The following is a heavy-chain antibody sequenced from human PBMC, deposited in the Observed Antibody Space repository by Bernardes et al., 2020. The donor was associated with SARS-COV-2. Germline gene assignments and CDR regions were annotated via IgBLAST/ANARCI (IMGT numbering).Heavy chain of an antibody. D-gene: IGHD6-13*01. Sequence: ASVKVSCKASGYTFTGYYMHWVRQAPGQGLEWMGWINPNSGGTNYAQKFQGRVTMTRDTSISTAYMELGRLRSDDTAVYYCARDGEEYSSSWYGVYWGQGTLVTGSS. CDR2: INPNSGGT. CDR1: GYTFTGYY. CDR3: ARDGEEYSSSWYGVY. J-gene: IGHJ4*02. V-gene: IGHV1-2*02.